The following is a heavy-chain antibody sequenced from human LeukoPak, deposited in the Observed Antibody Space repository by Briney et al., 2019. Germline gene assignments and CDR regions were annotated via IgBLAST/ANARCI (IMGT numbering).Heavy chain of an antibody. V-gene: IGHV4-59*12. D-gene: IGHD4-4*01. Sequence: PSETLSLTCSVSIGSLSSYYWSWIRQPPGKGLEWIGYIYYSGSTNYNPSLKSRVTISVDTSKNQFSLKLSSVTAADTAVYYCARWGPGTTANAFVNQTSQSSDYWGQGTLVTVSS. CDR2: IYYSGST. CDR3: ARWGPGTTANAFVNQTSQSSDY. J-gene: IGHJ4*02. CDR1: IGSLSSYY.